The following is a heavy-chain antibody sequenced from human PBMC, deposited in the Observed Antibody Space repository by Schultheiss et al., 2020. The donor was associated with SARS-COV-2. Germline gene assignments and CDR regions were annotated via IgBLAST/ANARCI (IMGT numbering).Heavy chain of an antibody. CDR3: AKDSLFSGILDY. D-gene: IGHD1-14*01. CDR1: GFTFSTYS. CDR2: ISYDGSNK. V-gene: IGHV3-30*18. Sequence: GGSLRLSCAASGFTFSTYSMNWVRQAPGKGLEWVAVISYDGSNKYYADSVKGRFTISRDNSKNTLYLQMNSLRAEDTAVYYCAKDSLFSGILDYWGQGTLVTVSS. J-gene: IGHJ4*02.